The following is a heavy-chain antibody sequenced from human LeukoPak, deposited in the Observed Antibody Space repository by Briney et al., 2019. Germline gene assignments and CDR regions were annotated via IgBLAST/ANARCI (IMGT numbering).Heavy chain of an antibody. V-gene: IGHV4-59*01. Sequence: SETLSLTCTVSGGSISNYYWSWIRQSTVKGLEWIGYIYFSGATNYNPSLKSRVTISVDTSKNQFSLKLSSVTAADTAVYYCAREDPQTTVPEGLDVWGQGTTVTVSS. D-gene: IGHD4-17*01. CDR2: IYFSGAT. CDR1: GGSISNYY. J-gene: IGHJ6*02. CDR3: AREDPQTTVPEGLDV.